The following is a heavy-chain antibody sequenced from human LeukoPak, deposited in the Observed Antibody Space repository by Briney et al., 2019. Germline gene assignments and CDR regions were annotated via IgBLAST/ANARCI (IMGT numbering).Heavy chain of an antibody. CDR3: AKGIYSSGWSYFDY. CDR1: GFTFSNSA. CDR2: LSGSGITT. Sequence: GGSLRLSCAASGFTFSNSAMSWVRQAPGKGLEWVSTLSGSGITTYYADPVKGRFTISRDNSKNTLYLQMNCLRAEDTAVYYCAKGIYSSGWSYFDYWGHGTLVTVSS. J-gene: IGHJ4*01. D-gene: IGHD6-19*01. V-gene: IGHV3-23*01.